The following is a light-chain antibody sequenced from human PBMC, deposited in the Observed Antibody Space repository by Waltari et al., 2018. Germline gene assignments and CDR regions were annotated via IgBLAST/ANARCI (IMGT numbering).Light chain of an antibody. Sequence: DLQMTQSHSSLSASVGDRVTITCRASPDISNSLAWYQQKPGKAPKLLLYAASRLESGVPSRFSGTGSGTDYTLTISSLQPDDFATYYCQQYYRTPPETFGQGTKVEIK. CDR1: PDISNS. CDR2: AAS. J-gene: IGKJ1*01. V-gene: IGKV1-NL1*01. CDR3: QQYYRTPPET.